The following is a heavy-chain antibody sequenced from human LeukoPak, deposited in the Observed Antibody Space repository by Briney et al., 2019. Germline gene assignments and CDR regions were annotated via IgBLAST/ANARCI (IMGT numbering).Heavy chain of an antibody. D-gene: IGHD5-12*01. V-gene: IGHV4-59*02. Sequence: LETLSLTCTVSGGSVRTYYWSWIRQPPGKGLEWIGYIYYSGCTNYSPSLKSRVIISVDTSKNQFSLKLSSVTAADTAVYYCARTRSGYIGYYFDYWGQGTLVTVSS. CDR2: IYYSGCT. CDR3: ARTRSGYIGYYFDY. J-gene: IGHJ4*02. CDR1: GGSVRTYY.